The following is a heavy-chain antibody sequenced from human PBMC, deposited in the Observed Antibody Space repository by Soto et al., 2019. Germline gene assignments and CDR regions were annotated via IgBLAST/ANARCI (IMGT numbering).Heavy chain of an antibody. V-gene: IGHV1-24*01. D-gene: IGHD1-26*01. Sequence: XSVKVSCNVSGYPLTELSMHWVRQAPGKGLEWMGGFDPEDGETIYAQKFQGRVTMTEDTSTDTAYMELSSLRSEDTAVYYCATVKLPVGAPRKGFDYCGQGTLVTVSS. CDR3: ATVKLPVGAPRKGFDY. J-gene: IGHJ4*02. CDR1: GYPLTELS. CDR2: FDPEDGET.